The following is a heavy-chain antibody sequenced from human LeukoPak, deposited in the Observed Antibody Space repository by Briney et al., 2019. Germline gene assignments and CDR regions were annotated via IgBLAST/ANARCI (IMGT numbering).Heavy chain of an antibody. J-gene: IGHJ5*02. D-gene: IGHD1-20*01. V-gene: IGHV4-59*01. CDR2: IYYSGST. CDR1: GGSISSYY. Sequence: PSETLSLTCSVSGGSISSYYWSWIRQPAGKGLEWIGYIYYSGSTNYNPSLKSRVTISVDTSKNQFSLKLNSVTAADTAVYYCAIYKWPNWFDPWGQGTLVTVSS. CDR3: AIYKWPNWFDP.